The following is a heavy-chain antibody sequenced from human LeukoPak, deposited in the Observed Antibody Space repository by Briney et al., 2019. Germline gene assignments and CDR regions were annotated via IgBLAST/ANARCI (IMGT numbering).Heavy chain of an antibody. Sequence: GGSLRLSCAASGFTFATYAMSWVRQAPGKGLECVSTVNGGGTVTYYADSVKGRFTISRDNSKNTLYLQMNSLRAEDTAVYYCAKADSYYDLLTCFDFWGQGTLVTVSS. D-gene: IGHD3-9*01. CDR1: GFTFATYA. CDR3: AKADSYYDLLTCFDF. J-gene: IGHJ4*02. CDR2: VNGGGTVT. V-gene: IGHV3-23*01.